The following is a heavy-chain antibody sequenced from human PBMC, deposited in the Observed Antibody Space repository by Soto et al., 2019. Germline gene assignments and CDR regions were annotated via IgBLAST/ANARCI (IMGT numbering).Heavy chain of an antibody. CDR2: IYPGDSDT. V-gene: IGHV5-51*01. CDR3: ARSYYDFWSGYNYYYYGMDV. D-gene: IGHD3-3*01. Sequence: GESLKISCKGSGYSFTSYWIGWVRQMPGKGLEWMGTIYPGDSDTRYSPSFQGQVTISADKSISTAYLQWSSLKASDTAMYYCARSYYDFWSGYNYYYYGMDVWGQGTTVTVSS. CDR1: GYSFTSYW. J-gene: IGHJ6*02.